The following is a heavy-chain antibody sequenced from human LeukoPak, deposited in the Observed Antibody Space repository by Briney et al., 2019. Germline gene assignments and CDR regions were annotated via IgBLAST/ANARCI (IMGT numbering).Heavy chain of an antibody. CDR1: GFTFSSYG. V-gene: IGHV3-23*01. J-gene: IGHJ4*02. CDR3: AKKAQYNGNYPLDY. D-gene: IGHD1-26*01. Sequence: GGSLRLSCAASGFTFSSYGMHWVRQAPGKGLEWVSGTSDRGDYTYYADSVKGRFTISRDNSKNTLYLQMNSLRAEDTALYFCAKKAQYNGNYPLDYWGQGTLVTVSS. CDR2: TSDRGDYT.